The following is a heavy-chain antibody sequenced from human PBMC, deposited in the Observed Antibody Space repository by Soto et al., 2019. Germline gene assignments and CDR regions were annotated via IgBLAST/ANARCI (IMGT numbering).Heavy chain of an antibody. V-gene: IGHV3-23*01. CDR2: LTPGGETT. J-gene: IGHJ4*02. Sequence: GSLRLSCAASGFTFSSYAMTWVRQAPGKGLEWVSALTPGGETTYHIDSVKGRFTISRDNAKNTLYLQMNSLTDADTAVYYCAKDSPVSGNHQELDYWGQGTLVTVSS. D-gene: IGHD1-26*01. CDR1: GFTFSSYA. CDR3: AKDSPVSGNHQELDY.